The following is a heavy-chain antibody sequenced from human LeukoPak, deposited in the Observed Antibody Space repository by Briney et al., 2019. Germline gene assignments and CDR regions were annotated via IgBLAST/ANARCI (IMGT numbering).Heavy chain of an antibody. V-gene: IGHV4-59*08. Sequence: SETLSLTCTVSGGSISSYYWSRIRQPPGKGLEWIGYIYYSGSTNYNPSLKSRVTISVDTSKNQFSLKLSSVTAADTAVYYCASYSSGWSLFDYWGQGTLVTVSS. J-gene: IGHJ4*02. CDR1: GGSISSYY. D-gene: IGHD6-19*01. CDR3: ASYSSGWSLFDY. CDR2: IYYSGST.